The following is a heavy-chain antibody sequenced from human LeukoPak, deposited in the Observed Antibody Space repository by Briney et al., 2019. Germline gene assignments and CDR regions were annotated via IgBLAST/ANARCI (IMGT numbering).Heavy chain of an antibody. V-gene: IGHV4-39*01. Sequence: SETLSLTCSVFGDSVSSGNYFWGWIRQPPEKGLEWIGNINYIGSSAYNPSLKSRVTVSVDTSKNQFSLKMTSVTAADTALYYCARLTKGRYFDYFFDHWGQGTPITVSS. CDR2: INYIGSS. D-gene: IGHD3-9*01. CDR3: ARLTKGRYFDYFFDH. J-gene: IGHJ4*02. CDR1: GDSVSSGNYF.